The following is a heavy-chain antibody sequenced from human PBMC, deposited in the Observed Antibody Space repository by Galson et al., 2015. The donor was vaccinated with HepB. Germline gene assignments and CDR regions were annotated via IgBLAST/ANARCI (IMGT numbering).Heavy chain of an antibody. CDR2: IKSKTDGETT. J-gene: IGHJ5*02. CDR3: TTDVSYSTYWSWLDP. V-gene: IGHV3-15*01. CDR1: GFPFNNAW. D-gene: IGHD2-8*02. Sequence: SLRLSCAASGFPFNNAWMTWVRQAPGMGLEWVGRIKSKTDGETTDYAAPVKGRFTISRDDSKNRLYLQMNSLKTEDTAVYYCTTDVSYSTYWSWLDPWGQGTLVTVSP.